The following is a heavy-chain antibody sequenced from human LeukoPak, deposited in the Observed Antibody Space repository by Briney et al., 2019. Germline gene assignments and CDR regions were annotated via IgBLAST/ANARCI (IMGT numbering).Heavy chain of an antibody. CDR2: ISSGSSYI. CDR3: ARASDSSGYYSYFDH. V-gene: IGHV3-21*01. Sequence: GGSLRLSCAASGFTFSSYSMNWVRQAPGKGLEWVSSISSGSSYIYYADSVKGRFTISRDNAKNSLYLQMNSLRAEDTAVYYCARASDSSGYYSYFDHWGQGTLVTVSS. CDR1: GFTFSSYS. D-gene: IGHD3-22*01. J-gene: IGHJ1*01.